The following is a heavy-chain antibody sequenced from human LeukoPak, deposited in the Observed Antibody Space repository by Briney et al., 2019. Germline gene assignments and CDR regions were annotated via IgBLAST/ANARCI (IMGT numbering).Heavy chain of an antibody. CDR3: AKGPVVPAASIDY. Sequence: GGSLRLSCAASGFTFSSYAMHWVRQAPGKGLEWVAVISYDGSNKYYADSVKGRFTISRDNSKNTLYLQMNSLRAEDTAVYYCAKGPVVPAASIDYWGQGTLVTVSS. J-gene: IGHJ4*02. CDR1: GFTFSSYA. CDR2: ISYDGSNK. D-gene: IGHD2-2*01. V-gene: IGHV3-30-3*01.